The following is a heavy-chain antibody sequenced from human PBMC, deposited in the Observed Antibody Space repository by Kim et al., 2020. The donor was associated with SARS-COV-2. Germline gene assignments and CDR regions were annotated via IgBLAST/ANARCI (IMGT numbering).Heavy chain of an antibody. J-gene: IGHJ4*02. V-gene: IGHV3-43*02. Sequence: GGSLRLSCAASGFTFDDYAMHWVRQAPGKGLEWVSLISGDGGSTYYADSVKGRFTISRDNSKNSLYLQMNSLRTEDTALYYCAKDDYYYDSSGYYYNYFDYWGQGTLVTVSS. CDR1: GFTFDDYA. CDR3: AKDDYYYDSSGYYYNYFDY. D-gene: IGHD3-22*01. CDR2: ISGDGGST.